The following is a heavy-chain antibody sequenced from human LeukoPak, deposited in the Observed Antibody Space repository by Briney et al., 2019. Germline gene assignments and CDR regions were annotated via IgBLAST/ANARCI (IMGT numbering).Heavy chain of an antibody. CDR2: IYYSGST. CDR3: ARVFHGDYLYYFDY. J-gene: IGHJ4*02. CDR1: GGSISSYY. Sequence: AETLSLTCTVSGGSISSYYWSWIRQPPGKGLEWIGYIYYSGSTNYNPSLKSRVTISVDTSKNQFSLKLSSVTAADTAVYYCARVFHGDYLYYFDYWGQGTQVSVSS. D-gene: IGHD4-17*01. V-gene: IGHV4-59*01.